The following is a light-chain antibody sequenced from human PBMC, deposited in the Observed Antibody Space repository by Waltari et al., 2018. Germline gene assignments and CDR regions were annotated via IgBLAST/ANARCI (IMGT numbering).Light chain of an antibody. V-gene: IGKV3-20*01. J-gene: IGKJ1*01. Sequence: EIVLTQSPGTLSLSPGERATLSCRASQSVTSSYLAWYQQKPGQAPRLLIYGVSNRATGIPDRFSGGGSGTDFTLSISRLEPEDSAVYYCQQYANSWTFGQGTKVEIK. CDR3: QQYANSWT. CDR1: QSVTSSY. CDR2: GVS.